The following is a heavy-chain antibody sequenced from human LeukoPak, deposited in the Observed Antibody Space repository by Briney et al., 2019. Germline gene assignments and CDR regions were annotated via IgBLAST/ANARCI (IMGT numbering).Heavy chain of an antibody. J-gene: IGHJ4*02. D-gene: IGHD5-24*01. Sequence: ASVKLACKASGYTFTSYGISWVRQAPGQGLEWIGWISAYNGNTNYAQKLQGRVTMTTDTSTSTAYMELRSLRSDDTAVYYCARDEATITSDFDYWGQGTLVSVSS. CDR3: ARDEATITSDFDY. CDR2: ISAYNGNT. CDR1: GYTFTSYG. V-gene: IGHV1-18*01.